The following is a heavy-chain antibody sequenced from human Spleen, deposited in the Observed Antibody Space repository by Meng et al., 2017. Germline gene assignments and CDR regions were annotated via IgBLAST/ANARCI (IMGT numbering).Heavy chain of an antibody. J-gene: IGHJ4*02. CDR2: IKQDGSEG. V-gene: IGHV3-7*01. CDR3: ARGHSGSYYNVPYFDY. CDR1: GFMFRNYW. D-gene: IGHD3-10*01. Sequence: GESLKISCAASGFMFRNYWMSWVRQAPGKGLEWVANIKQDGSEGYYVDSVRGRFTISRDNAKNSLYLQMNSLRAEDTAVYYCARGHSGSYYNVPYFDYWGQGTLVTVSS.